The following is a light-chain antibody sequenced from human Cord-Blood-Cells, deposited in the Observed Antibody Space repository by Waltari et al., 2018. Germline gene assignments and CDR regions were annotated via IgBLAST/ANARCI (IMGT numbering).Light chain of an antibody. Sequence: EIVFTQSPATLSLSPGARATLSCRASQSVSSYLAWYQQKPGQAPRLLIYDASNRATGIPARFSGSGSGTDFTLTISSLEPEDFAVYYCQQRSNWPPTFGQGTRLEIK. CDR1: QSVSSY. CDR2: DAS. J-gene: IGKJ5*01. CDR3: QQRSNWPPT. V-gene: IGKV3-11*01.